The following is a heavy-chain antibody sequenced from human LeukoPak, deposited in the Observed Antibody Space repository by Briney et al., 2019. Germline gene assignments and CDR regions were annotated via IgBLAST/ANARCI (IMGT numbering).Heavy chain of an antibody. D-gene: IGHD1-20*01. Sequence: GGSLRLSCAASGFTFSSYAMSWVRQAPGKGPEWVGLIRSEIDGETIDYAAPVKDRFVISRDDSKNTVYLQMTSLKIEDTAVYYCTTAGISGTRWYYNGMDVWGQGTTVTVSS. CDR2: IRSEIDGETI. J-gene: IGHJ6*02. V-gene: IGHV3-15*01. CDR3: TTAGISGTRWYYNGMDV. CDR1: GFTFSSYA.